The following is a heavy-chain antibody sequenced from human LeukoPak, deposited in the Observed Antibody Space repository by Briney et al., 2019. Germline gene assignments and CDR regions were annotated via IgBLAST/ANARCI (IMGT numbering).Heavy chain of an antibody. CDR2: INPNSGGT. Sequence: ASVKVSCKASGYTFTGYYMHWVRRAPGQGLEWMGWINPNSGGTKYAQKFQGRLTMTRDTSISAAYMELSSLRSDDTAVYFCAREGTYGPPMYDQWGQGTLVTVSS. D-gene: IGHD3-10*01. CDR3: AREGTYGPPMYDQ. CDR1: GYTFTGYY. V-gene: IGHV1-2*02. J-gene: IGHJ5*02.